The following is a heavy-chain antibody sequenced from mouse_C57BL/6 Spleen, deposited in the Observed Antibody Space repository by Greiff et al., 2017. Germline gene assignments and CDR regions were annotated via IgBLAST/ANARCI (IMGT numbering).Heavy chain of an antibody. CDR1: GYTFTSYW. Sequence: VQLQQSGTVLARPGASVKMSCKTSGYTFTSYWMHWVKQRPGQGLEWIGAIYPGNRDTSYNQKFKGKAKLTAVTSASTAYMELSSLTNEDSAVYYCTRQGFTTVVASPYYFDYWGQGTTLTVSS. CDR3: TRQGFTTVVASPYYFDY. D-gene: IGHD1-1*01. J-gene: IGHJ2*01. V-gene: IGHV1-5*01. CDR2: IYPGNRDT.